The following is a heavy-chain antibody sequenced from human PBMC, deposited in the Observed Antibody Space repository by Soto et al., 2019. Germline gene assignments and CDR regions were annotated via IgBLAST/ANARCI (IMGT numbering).Heavy chain of an antibody. D-gene: IGHD3-3*01. CDR1: GGSISSGGYS. CDR2: IYHSGST. V-gene: IGHV4-30-2*01. J-gene: IGHJ6*02. Sequence: PSETLSLTCAVSGGSISSGGYSWSWIRQPPGKGLEWIGYIYHSGSTYYNPSLKSRVTISIDRSKNQFSLKLSSVTAADTAVYYCARLLYDFWSGYYRRGPLDVWGQGTAVTVSS. CDR3: ARLLYDFWSGYYRRGPLDV.